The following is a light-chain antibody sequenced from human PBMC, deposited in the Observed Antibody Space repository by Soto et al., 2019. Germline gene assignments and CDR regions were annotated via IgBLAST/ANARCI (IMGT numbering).Light chain of an antibody. CDR3: QQYNNWPPMYT. V-gene: IGKV3-15*01. CDR1: QSVSSN. Sequence: EIVMTQSPATLSVSPGERATLSCRASQSVSSNLAWYQQKPGLAPRLLFYGASTRATGIPARFSGSGSGTEFTLTISSLQSEDFGVYYCQQYNNWPPMYTFGQGTKLEI. CDR2: GAS. J-gene: IGKJ2*01.